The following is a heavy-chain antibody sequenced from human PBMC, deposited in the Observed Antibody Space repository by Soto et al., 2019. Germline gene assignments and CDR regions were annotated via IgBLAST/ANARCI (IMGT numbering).Heavy chain of an antibody. D-gene: IGHD3-10*01. CDR1: GFTFSNHV. Sequence: PGGSLRLSCVASGFTFSNHVMNWVRQAPGKGLEWVSSMSERDGRTFYADSVKDRFTISRDNSKNTLYLEMNSLRAEDTAVYYCARVGFRVRSSGVDYWGQGTLVTVSS. V-gene: IGHV3-23*01. J-gene: IGHJ4*02. CDR2: MSERDGRT. CDR3: ARVGFRVRSSGVDY.